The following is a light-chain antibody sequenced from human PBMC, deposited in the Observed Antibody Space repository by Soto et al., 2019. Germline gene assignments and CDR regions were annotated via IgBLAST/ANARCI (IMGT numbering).Light chain of an antibody. CDR1: QSVSSY. Sequence: EIVLTQSPATLSLSPGERATLSCRASQSVSSYLAWYQQKPGQAHRLLIYDAYNRATGIQARFSGSGSGTEFTLTIRSLQPDDFATYYCKQYNSYQGTFGQGTKVDIK. V-gene: IGKV3-11*01. CDR3: KQYNSYQGT. J-gene: IGKJ1*01. CDR2: DAY.